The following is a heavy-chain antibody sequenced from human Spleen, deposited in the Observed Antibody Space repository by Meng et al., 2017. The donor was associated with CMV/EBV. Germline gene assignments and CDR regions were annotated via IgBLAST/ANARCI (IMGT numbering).Heavy chain of an antibody. CDR1: GGSISSGDYY. CDR2: IYYSGST. Sequence: SETLSLTCTVSGGSISSGDYYWSWIRQPPGKGLEWIGYIYYSGSTYYNPSLKSRVTISVDTSKNQFSLKLSSVTAADTAVYYCARDPYDSSGYYPLYYFDYWGQGTLVTVSS. J-gene: IGHJ4*02. CDR3: ARDPYDSSGYYPLYYFDY. D-gene: IGHD3-22*01. V-gene: IGHV4-30-4*08.